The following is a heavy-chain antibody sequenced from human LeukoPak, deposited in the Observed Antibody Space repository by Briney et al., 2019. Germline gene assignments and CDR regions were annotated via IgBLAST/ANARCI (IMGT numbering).Heavy chain of an antibody. CDR2: IYYSGST. V-gene: IGHV4-38-2*02. J-gene: IGHJ5*02. CDR3: ARNRYYYGSGNYGVPNWFDP. Sequence: PSETLSLTCTVSGYSISSGYYWGWIRQPPGKGLEWIGSIYYSGSTYYNPSLKSRGTISVDTSKNQFSLKLNSVTAADTAVYYCARNRYYYGSGNYGVPNWFDPWGQGTLVTVSS. D-gene: IGHD3-10*01. CDR1: GYSISSGYY.